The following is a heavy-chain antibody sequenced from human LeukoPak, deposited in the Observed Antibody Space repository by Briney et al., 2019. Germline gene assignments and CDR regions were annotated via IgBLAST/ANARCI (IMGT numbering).Heavy chain of an antibody. CDR1: GFTFSSYG. Sequence: GRSLRLSCAASGFTFSSYGMHWVRQAPGKELEWVAVISYDGSNKYYADSVKGRFTISRDNSKNTLYLQMNSLRAEDTAVYYCAKDRYDSSGFDYWGQGPLVTVSS. J-gene: IGHJ4*02. D-gene: IGHD3-22*01. CDR3: AKDRYDSSGFDY. CDR2: ISYDGSNK. V-gene: IGHV3-30*18.